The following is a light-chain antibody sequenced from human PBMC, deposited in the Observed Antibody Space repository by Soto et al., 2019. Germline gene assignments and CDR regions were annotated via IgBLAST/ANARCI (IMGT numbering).Light chain of an antibody. CDR2: DAS. Sequence: IQMTQSPSTLSASVGDRVTITCRASQRMSGFLAWYQQKPGKAPQLLISDASTLQSGVPSRFSGSRSGTDFTLTISSLQPEDFATYYCLLDFSYFWAFGQGTKVDNK. CDR1: QRMSGF. V-gene: IGKV1-6*02. CDR3: LLDFSYFWA. J-gene: IGKJ1*01.